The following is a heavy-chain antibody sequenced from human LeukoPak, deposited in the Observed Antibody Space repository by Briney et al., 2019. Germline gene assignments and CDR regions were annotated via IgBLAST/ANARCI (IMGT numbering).Heavy chain of an antibody. CDR2: IYYSGST. V-gene: IGHV4-59*01. Sequence: PSETLSLTCTVSDGSISSYYWSWIRQPPGKGLEWIGYIYYSGSTNYNPSLKSRVTISVDTSKNQFSLKLSSVTAADTAVYYCAREGLHGAFDIWGQGTMVTVSS. CDR1: DGSISSYY. J-gene: IGHJ3*02. CDR3: AREGLHGAFDI.